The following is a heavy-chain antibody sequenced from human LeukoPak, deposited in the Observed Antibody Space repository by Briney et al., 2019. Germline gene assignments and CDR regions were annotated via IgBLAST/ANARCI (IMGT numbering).Heavy chain of an antibody. D-gene: IGHD3-16*01. V-gene: IGHV4-34*01. Sequence: PSETLSLTCAVYGGSFSGHYWSWIRQPPGKGLEWIGEINHSGSTNYNPSLKSRVTISVDTSKNQFSLKLNSLTTADTAVYYCTRGAGWLIDYWGQGILVTVSS. CDR3: TRGAGWLIDY. J-gene: IGHJ4*02. CDR1: GGSFSGHY. CDR2: INHSGST.